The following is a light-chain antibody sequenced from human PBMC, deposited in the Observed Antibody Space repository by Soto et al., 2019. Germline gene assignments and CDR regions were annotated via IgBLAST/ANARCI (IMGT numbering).Light chain of an antibody. CDR2: DVS. J-gene: IGLJ3*02. CDR1: SSNIGAGYD. V-gene: IGLV1-40*01. CDR3: FSYAGTNTLEV. Sequence: QSVLTQPPSVSGAPGQRVTISCTGSSSNIGAGYDVHWYQQHPGKAPKVIIYDVSKRPSGVPDRFSGSKSGNTASLTISGLQAEDEADYYCFSYAGTNTLEVFGGGTKLTVL.